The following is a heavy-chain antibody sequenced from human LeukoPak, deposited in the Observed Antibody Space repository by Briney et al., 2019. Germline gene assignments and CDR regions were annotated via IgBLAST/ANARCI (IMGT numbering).Heavy chain of an antibody. Sequence: ASVKVSCKASGYTLTAYYIYWVRQAPGQGLEWMGRINPNSGGTDYAQNFQGRVTMTRDTSISTAFMELSRLRSDDTAVYYCARGYCSGGTCYLVENWLDPWGQGTLVTVSS. J-gene: IGHJ5*02. CDR3: ARGYCSGGTCYLVENWLDP. V-gene: IGHV1-2*06. CDR2: INPNSGGT. CDR1: GYTLTAYY. D-gene: IGHD2-15*01.